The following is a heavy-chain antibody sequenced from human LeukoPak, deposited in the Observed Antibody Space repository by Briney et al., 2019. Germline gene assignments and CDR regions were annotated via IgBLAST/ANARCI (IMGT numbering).Heavy chain of an antibody. V-gene: IGHV3-15*01. CDR3: TTYYGSGSYYYYYGMDV. J-gene: IGHJ6*02. CDR2: IKSKTNGGTT. Sequence: GGSLRLSCAASGFTFSNVWMSWVRQAPGKGLEWVGRIKSKTNGGTTDCAAPVKGRFTISRDDSENTLYLQMNSLKTEDTAVYYCTTYYGSGSYYYYYGMDVWGQGTTVTVSS. D-gene: IGHD3-10*01. CDR1: GFTFSNVW.